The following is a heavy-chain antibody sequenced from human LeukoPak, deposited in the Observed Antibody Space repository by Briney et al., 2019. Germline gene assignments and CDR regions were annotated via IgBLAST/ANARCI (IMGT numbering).Heavy chain of an antibody. D-gene: IGHD2-8*01. V-gene: IGHV3-23*01. J-gene: IGHJ4*02. CDR3: AKDGPRGYCTNGVCYLFDY. Sequence: QPGGSLRLSCAASGFTFSSYAISWVRQAPGKELEWVSAISGSGGSTYYADSVKGRFTISRDNSKNTLYLQMNSLRAEDTSVYYCAKDGPRGYCTNGVCYLFDYWGQGTLVTVSS. CDR2: ISGSGGST. CDR1: GFTFSSYA.